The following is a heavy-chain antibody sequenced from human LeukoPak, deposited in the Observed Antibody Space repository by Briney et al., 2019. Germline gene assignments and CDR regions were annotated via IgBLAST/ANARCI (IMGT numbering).Heavy chain of an antibody. J-gene: IGHJ4*02. D-gene: IGHD6-19*01. V-gene: IGHV3-53*01. CDR2: IYSGGST. Sequence: PGGSLRLSCAASGFTVSSNYMSWVRQAPGKGLEWVSVIYSGGSTYYADSVKGRFTISRDNSKNTLYLQMNSLRAEDTAVYYCARAQWGYSSGWNFDYWGQGTLVTVSS. CDR1: GFTVSSNY. CDR3: ARAQWGYSSGWNFDY.